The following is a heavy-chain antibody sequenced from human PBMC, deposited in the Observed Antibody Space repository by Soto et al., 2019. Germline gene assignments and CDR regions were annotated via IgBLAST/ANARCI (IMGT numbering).Heavy chain of an antibody. J-gene: IGHJ6*04. CDR1: GGSISSGGYY. D-gene: IGHD3-10*01. V-gene: IGHV4-31*03. CDR2: IYYSGST. CDR3: ARDRRHHDYYGSGSSPYYYYGMDV. Sequence: SETLSLTCTVSGGSISSGGYYWSWIRQHPGKGLEWIGYIYYSGSTYYNPSLKSRVTISVDTSKNQFSLKLSSVTAADTAVYYCARDRRHHDYYGSGSSPYYYYGMDVWGIGTTVTVSS.